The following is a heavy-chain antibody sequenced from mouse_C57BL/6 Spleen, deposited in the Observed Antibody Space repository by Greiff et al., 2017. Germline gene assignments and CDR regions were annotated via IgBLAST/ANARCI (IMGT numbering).Heavy chain of an antibody. Sequence: VQLQESGPELVKPGASVKISCKASGYSFTSYYIHWVKQRPGQGLEWIGWIYPGSGNTKSNEKFKGKAKLTADTSSSPAYMQLSSLPSEDTAVYYCARGLRYDFDYWGQGTTLTVSS. CDR2: IYPGSGNT. CDR3: ARGLRYDFDY. J-gene: IGHJ2*01. CDR1: GYSFTSYY. D-gene: IGHD1-1*01. V-gene: IGHV1-66*01.